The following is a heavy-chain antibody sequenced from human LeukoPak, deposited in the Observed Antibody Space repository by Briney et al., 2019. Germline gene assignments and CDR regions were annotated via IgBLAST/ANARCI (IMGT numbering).Heavy chain of an antibody. CDR3: ARGIRTDVYYYDSSGYSAFDY. D-gene: IGHD3-22*01. Sequence: PGGSLRLSCAASGFTFSSYSMNWVRQAPGKGLEWVSSISSSSSYIYYADSVKGRFTISRDNAKNSLYLQMNSLRAEDTAVYYCARGIRTDVYYYDSSGYSAFDYWGQGTLVTVSS. CDR1: GFTFSSYS. V-gene: IGHV3-21*01. CDR2: ISSSSSYI. J-gene: IGHJ4*02.